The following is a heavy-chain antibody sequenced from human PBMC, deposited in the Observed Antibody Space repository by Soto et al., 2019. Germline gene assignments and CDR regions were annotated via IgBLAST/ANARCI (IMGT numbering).Heavy chain of an antibody. CDR3: AKCINYGSGSLANWFDP. V-gene: IGHV5-51*01. CDR2: IYPGDSDT. D-gene: IGHD3-10*01. CDR1: GYSFTSYW. J-gene: IGHJ5*02. Sequence: GESLKISCKGSGYSFTSYWIGWVRQMPGKGLEWMGIIYPGDSDTRYSPSFQGQVTISADKSISTAYLQWSSLKASDTAMYYCAKCINYGSGSLANWFDPWGQGTLVTVSS.